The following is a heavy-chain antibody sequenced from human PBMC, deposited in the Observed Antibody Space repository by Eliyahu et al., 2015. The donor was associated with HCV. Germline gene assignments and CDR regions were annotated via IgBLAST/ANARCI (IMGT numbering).Heavy chain of an antibody. Sequence: EVQLVESGGGLVQPGGSLRLXCAAXGFTFSSYWMXWVRQXPGKGLXWVXRINSDGSSTSYADSVKGRFTISRDNAKNTLYLQMNSLRAEDTAVYYCASRGDYGDYFDYWGQGTLVTVSS. D-gene: IGHD4-17*01. J-gene: IGHJ4*02. CDR1: GFTFSSYW. V-gene: IGHV3-74*01. CDR2: INSDGSST. CDR3: ASRGDYGDYFDY.